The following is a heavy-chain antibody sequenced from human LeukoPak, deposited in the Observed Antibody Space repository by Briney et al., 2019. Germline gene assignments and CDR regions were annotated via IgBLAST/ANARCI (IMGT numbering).Heavy chain of an antibody. D-gene: IGHD3-22*01. Sequence: GGSLRLSCAVSGITLSNYGMSWVRQAPGKGLEWVAGISDSGGSTNYADSVKGRFTISRDNPKNTLYLQMNSLRAEDSAVYFCAKRGAVIRVILVGFHKEAYYFDSWGQGALVTVSS. V-gene: IGHV3-23*01. CDR1: GITLSNYG. CDR3: AKRGAVIRVILVGFHKEAYYFDS. CDR2: ISDSGGST. J-gene: IGHJ4*02.